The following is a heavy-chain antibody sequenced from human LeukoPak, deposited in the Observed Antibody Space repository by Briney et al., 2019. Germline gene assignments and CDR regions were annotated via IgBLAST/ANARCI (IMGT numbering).Heavy chain of an antibody. CDR3: ARGTYGSSWANWFDP. Sequence: SETLSLTCTVSGGSISSSSYYWGWIRQPPGKGLEWIGSIYYSGSTYYNPSLKSRVTISVDTSKNQFSLKLSSVTAADTAVYYCARGTYGSSWANWFDPWGQGTLVTVSS. J-gene: IGHJ5*02. D-gene: IGHD6-13*01. CDR1: GGSISSSSYY. CDR2: IYYSGST. V-gene: IGHV4-39*07.